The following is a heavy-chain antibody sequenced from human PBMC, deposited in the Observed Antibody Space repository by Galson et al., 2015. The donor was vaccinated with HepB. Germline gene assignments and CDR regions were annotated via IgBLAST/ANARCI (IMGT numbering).Heavy chain of an antibody. Sequence: SETLSLTCAVSGGSISSSNWWSWVRQPPGKGLEWIGEIYHSGSTNYNPSLKSRVTISVDKSKNQFSLKLSSVTAADTAVYYCARSRPRLRYFDWLSEDAFDIWGQGTMVTVSS. CDR1: GGSISSSNW. CDR2: IYHSGST. V-gene: IGHV4-4*02. CDR3: ARSRPRLRYFDWLSEDAFDI. D-gene: IGHD3-9*01. J-gene: IGHJ3*02.